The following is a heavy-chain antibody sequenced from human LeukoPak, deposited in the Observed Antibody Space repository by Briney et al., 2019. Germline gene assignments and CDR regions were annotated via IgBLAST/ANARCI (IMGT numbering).Heavy chain of an antibody. D-gene: IGHD3-10*01. CDR2: INPNSGGT. CDR1: GYTFTGYY. J-gene: IGHJ4*02. CDR3: ARDPHGSGSYYLDFEY. V-gene: IGHV1-2*06. Sequence: ASVKVSCKASGYTFTGYYMHWVRQAPGQGLEWMGRINPNSGGTNYAQKFQGRVTMTRDTSISTAYMELSRLRSDDTAVYYCARDPHGSGSYYLDFEYWGQGTLVTVSS.